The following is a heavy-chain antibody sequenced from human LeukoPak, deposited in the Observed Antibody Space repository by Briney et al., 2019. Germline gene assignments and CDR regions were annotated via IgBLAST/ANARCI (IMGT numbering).Heavy chain of an antibody. CDR1: GGSFSGYY. J-gene: IGHJ4*02. Sequence: SETLSLTCAVYGGSFSGYYWSWIRQPLGKGLEWIGEINHSGSTNYNPSLKSRVTISVDTSKNQFSLKLSSVTAADTAVYYCARGSNGDLDYWGQGTLVTVSS. CDR2: INHSGST. CDR3: ARGSNGDLDY. D-gene: IGHD4-17*01. V-gene: IGHV4-34*01.